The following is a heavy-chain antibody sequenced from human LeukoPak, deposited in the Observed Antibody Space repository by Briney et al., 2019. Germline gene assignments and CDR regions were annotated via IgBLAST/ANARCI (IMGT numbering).Heavy chain of an antibody. V-gene: IGHV3-30*02. Sequence: GGSLRLSCAASGFTFSSYGMHWVRQAAGKGLEWVAFIQYDGSNKYYADSVKGQFTISRDNSKNTLSLQMNSLRAEDTAVYYCAKDRNSVAGTRGLDYWGQGTLVTVSS. CDR2: IQYDGSNK. CDR3: AKDRNSVAGTRGLDY. D-gene: IGHD6-19*01. CDR1: GFTFSSYG. J-gene: IGHJ4*02.